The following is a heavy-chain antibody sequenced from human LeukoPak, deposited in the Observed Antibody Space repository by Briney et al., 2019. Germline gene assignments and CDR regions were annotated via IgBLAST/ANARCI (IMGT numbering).Heavy chain of an antibody. CDR3: AKGTDYYYYYMDV. V-gene: IGHV3-30*02. J-gene: IGHJ6*03. CDR1: GFTFSSYG. CDR2: IRYDGSNK. Sequence: GGSLRLSCAASGFTFSSYGMHWVRQAPGKGLEWVAFIRYDGSNKYYADSVKGRFTISRDNSKNTLYLQMNSLRAEDTAVYYCAKGTDYYYYYMDVWGKGTTVTVSS.